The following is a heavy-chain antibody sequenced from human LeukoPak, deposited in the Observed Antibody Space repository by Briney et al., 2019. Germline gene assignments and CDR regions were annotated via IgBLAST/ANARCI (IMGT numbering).Heavy chain of an antibody. CDR2: ISSSSSYI. V-gene: IGHV3-21*01. CDR1: GLTFSSYW. CDR3: ARGEWSSSPFDY. D-gene: IGHD6-6*01. Sequence: GGSLRLSCAASGLTFSSYWMSWVRQAPGKGLEWVSFISSSSSYIYYTDSVKGRFTISRDNAKNSLYLQLNSLRAEDTALYYCARGEWSSSPFDYWGQGTLVTVSS. J-gene: IGHJ4*02.